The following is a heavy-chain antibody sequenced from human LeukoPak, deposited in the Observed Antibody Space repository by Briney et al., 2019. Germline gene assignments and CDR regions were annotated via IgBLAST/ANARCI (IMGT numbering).Heavy chain of an antibody. D-gene: IGHD2-15*01. Sequence: GGSLRLSCAASGLTLSDHYMDWVRQAPGKGLEWVGRTRNKADSYTTEHAASVKGRFTISRDDSRNSLHLQMNSLRTEDTAVYYCTVGYCSGGSCSSIDGDHWGRGTLVTVSS. V-gene: IGHV3-72*01. CDR1: GLTLSDHY. J-gene: IGHJ4*02. CDR2: TRNKADSYTT. CDR3: TVGYCSGGSCSSIDGDH.